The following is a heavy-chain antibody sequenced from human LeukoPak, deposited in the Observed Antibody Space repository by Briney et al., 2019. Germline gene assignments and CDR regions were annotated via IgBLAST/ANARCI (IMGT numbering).Heavy chain of an antibody. V-gene: IGHV4-59*01. Sequence: ETLSLTCTVSGGSISSYYWSWIRQPPGKGLEWIGYFYYSGSSNYNPSLKSRVTISGDTSKNQISLKLSSVTAADTATYYCSRESGPFCPFGYWGQGTLVIVSS. CDR3: SRESGPFCPFGY. D-gene: IGHD1-26*01. J-gene: IGHJ4*02. CDR1: GGSISSYY. CDR2: FYYSGSS.